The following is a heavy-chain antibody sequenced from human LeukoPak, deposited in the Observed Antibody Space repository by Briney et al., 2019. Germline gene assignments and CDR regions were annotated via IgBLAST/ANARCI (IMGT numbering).Heavy chain of an antibody. Sequence: PGGSLRLSCAASGFTFADYAMHWVRQAPGKGLEWVSLISGDDGSTYYADSVKGRFTISRDNSKNSLYLQMNSLRTEDSAFNYCPKDGGRNFDCLGEGTLVTVSS. CDR3: PKDGGRNFDC. CDR1: GFTFADYA. J-gene: IGHJ4*02. V-gene: IGHV3-43*02. D-gene: IGHD1-26*01. CDR2: ISGDDGST.